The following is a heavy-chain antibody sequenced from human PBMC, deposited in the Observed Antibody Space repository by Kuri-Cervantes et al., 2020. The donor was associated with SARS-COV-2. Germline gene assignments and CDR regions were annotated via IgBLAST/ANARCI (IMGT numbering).Heavy chain of an antibody. CDR2: IGTAGDT. D-gene: IGHD6-13*01. CDR3: AREQAAGNYYYYGMDV. Sequence: GESLKISCAASGFTFSSYVMHWVRQATGKGLEWVSAIGTAGDTYYPGSVKGRFTISRENAKNSLYLQMNSLRAGDTAVYYCAREQAAGNYYYYGMDVWGQGTTVTVSS. CDR1: GFTFSSYV. V-gene: IGHV3-13*04. J-gene: IGHJ6*02.